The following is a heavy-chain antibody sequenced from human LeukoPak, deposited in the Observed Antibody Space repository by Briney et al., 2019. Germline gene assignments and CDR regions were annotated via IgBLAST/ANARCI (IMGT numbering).Heavy chain of an antibody. CDR1: GFTFSNFW. D-gene: IGHD2-8*01. CDR2: IYGDGSFT. J-gene: IGHJ4*02. Sequence: GGSLRLSCAASGFTFSNFWMHWVRQAPGKGLVWVALIYGDGSFTRYADSVKGRFTISRDNAKNTVYLQMNSLRPEDTAVYYCAKNAAGIVLMIYAPLDSWGQGTLVTVSS. V-gene: IGHV3-74*01. CDR3: AKNAAGIVLMIYAPLDS.